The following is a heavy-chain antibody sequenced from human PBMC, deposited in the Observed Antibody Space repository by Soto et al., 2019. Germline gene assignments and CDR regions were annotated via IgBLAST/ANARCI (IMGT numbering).Heavy chain of an antibody. Sequence: GESLKISCKGSGYSFTSYWIGWVRQMPGKGLEWMGIIYPGDSDTRYSPSFQGQVTISADKSISTAYLQWSSLKASDTAMYYCATRSGLKLTGEGDAFDIWGQGTMVTVSS. V-gene: IGHV5-51*01. CDR3: ATRSGLKLTGEGDAFDI. CDR1: GYSFTSYW. J-gene: IGHJ3*02. D-gene: IGHD7-27*01. CDR2: IYPGDSDT.